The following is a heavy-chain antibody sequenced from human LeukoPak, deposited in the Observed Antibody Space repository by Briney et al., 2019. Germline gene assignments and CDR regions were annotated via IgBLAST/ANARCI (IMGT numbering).Heavy chain of an antibody. J-gene: IGHJ4*02. D-gene: IGHD1-26*01. Sequence: PGGSLRLSCAASGFTFSSYEMNWVRQAPGKGLEWVSYISDTSDFIYYADSVKGRFTVSRDNAKNSLYLQMHSLRVEDTAVYYCASGGSYPFWGQGTLVTVSS. V-gene: IGHV3-48*03. CDR3: ASGGSYPF. CDR1: GFTFSSYE. CDR2: ISDTSDFI.